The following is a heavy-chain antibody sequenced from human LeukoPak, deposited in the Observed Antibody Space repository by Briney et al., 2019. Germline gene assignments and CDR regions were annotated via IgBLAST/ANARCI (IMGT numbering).Heavy chain of an antibody. J-gene: IGHJ4*02. V-gene: IGHV3-23*01. Sequence: GGSLRLSCAASGFTFSCYAMSWVRQAPGKGLEWVSAISGSGGSTYYADSVKGRFTISRDNSKNTLYLQMNSLRAEDTAVYYCAKYRGPATAIPPVDYRGQGTLVTVSS. CDR3: AKYRGPATAIPPVDY. CDR2: ISGSGGST. CDR1: GFTFSCYA. D-gene: IGHD2-21*02.